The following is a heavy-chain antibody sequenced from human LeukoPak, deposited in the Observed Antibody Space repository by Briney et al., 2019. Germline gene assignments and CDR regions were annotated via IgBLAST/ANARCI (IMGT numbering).Heavy chain of an antibody. Sequence: SETLSLTCTVSGGSISSSSYYWGWIRQPPGKGLEWSGSIYYSGSTYYNPSLKSRVTISVDTSKNQFSLKLSSVTSADTAVYYCARERNYYYDSSGTRLFDYWGQGSLVTVSS. V-gene: IGHV4-39*02. CDR1: GGSISSSSYY. J-gene: IGHJ4*02. CDR3: ARERNYYYDSSGTRLFDY. CDR2: IYYSGST. D-gene: IGHD3-22*01.